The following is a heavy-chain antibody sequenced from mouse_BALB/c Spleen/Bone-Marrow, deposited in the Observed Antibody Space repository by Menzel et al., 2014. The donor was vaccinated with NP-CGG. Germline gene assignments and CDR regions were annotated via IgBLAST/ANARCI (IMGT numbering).Heavy chain of an antibody. Sequence: QVQLQQSGAVLVKPRAPVKLSCKASAYTFTSYWMNWVKQRPGRDLEWIGRIDPSDSETHYNQNFKDKATLTVDRSSSTAFIQLSSLTSEDSTVYYCAYGNYESYFFDYWGQGTTLTVSS. J-gene: IGHJ2*01. CDR1: AYTFTSYW. D-gene: IGHD2-1*01. CDR3: AYGNYESYFFDY. CDR2: IDPSDSET. V-gene: IGHV1-69*02.